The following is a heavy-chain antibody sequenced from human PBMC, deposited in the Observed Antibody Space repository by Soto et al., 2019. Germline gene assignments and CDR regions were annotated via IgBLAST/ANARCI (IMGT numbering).Heavy chain of an antibody. D-gene: IGHD6-13*01. V-gene: IGHV6-1*01. Sequence: SQTLSLTCAISGDSVSSNSAAWNWIRQCPSRGLEWLGRTYYRSKWYNDYAVSVKSRITINPDTSKNQFSLQLNSVTPEDTAVYYCARDLGSDEGRYSSSWYGAYYGMDLWGQGTTVTVSS. J-gene: IGHJ6*02. CDR1: GDSVSSNSAA. CDR2: TYYRSKWYN. CDR3: ARDLGSDEGRYSSSWYGAYYGMDL.